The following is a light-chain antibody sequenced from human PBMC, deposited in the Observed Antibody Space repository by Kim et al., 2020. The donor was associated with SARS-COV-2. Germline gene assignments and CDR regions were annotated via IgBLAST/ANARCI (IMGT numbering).Light chain of an antibody. CDR3: QQYGRSAA. CDR2: DAS. V-gene: IGKV3-20*01. CDR1: QTVNHNY. J-gene: IGKJ1*01. Sequence: LSPEERAPLSCRASQTVNHNYLAWYQHRPGQAPRLLIFDASTRATGIPDRFSGSGSGTDFTLTISRLGPEDVAIYYCQQYGRSAAFGQGTKVDIK.